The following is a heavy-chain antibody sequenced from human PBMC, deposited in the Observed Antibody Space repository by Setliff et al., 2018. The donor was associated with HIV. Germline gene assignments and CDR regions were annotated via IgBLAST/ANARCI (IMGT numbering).Heavy chain of an antibody. J-gene: IGHJ6*03. CDR1: GGPFTNHG. D-gene: IGHD2-15*01. CDR3: ARGRCSGGTCSGRYPYLHIDV. Sequence: SVTLSLTSAAYGGPFTNHGWNWIRKSPGKGLEWIGEIDNRGGTNSNPSFKSRATSSVDASKRPFPLGLSSVAAADTAVYYCARGRCSGGTCSGRYPYLHIDVWGKGTTVTVSS. V-gene: IGHV4-34*01. CDR2: IDNRGGT.